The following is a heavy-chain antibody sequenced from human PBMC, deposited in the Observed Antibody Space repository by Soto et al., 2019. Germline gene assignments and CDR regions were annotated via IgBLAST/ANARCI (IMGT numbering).Heavy chain of an antibody. V-gene: IGHV4-31*03. J-gene: IGHJ6*02. CDR3: ARDMKFETDGGYYLYGMDV. CDR1: GGSISSGANY. D-gene: IGHD3-10*01. Sequence: QVQLQESGPGLVRPSQTLSLTCTVSGGSISSGANYWSWIRQEPGKGLDWIGYIYYSGTTYYNPSLKRRVTISLDTSKNQFSLNLSSVTAADTAVYYCARDMKFETDGGYYLYGMDVWGQGTTVTVSS. CDR2: IYYSGTT.